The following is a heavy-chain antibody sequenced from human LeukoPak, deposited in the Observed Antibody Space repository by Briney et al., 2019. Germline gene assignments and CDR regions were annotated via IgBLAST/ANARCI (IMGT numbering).Heavy chain of an antibody. D-gene: IGHD6-13*01. Sequence: GGSLRLSCTASGFTFSTYWMSWVRQTPEKGLEWVANIKEDGSEEVYVDSVKGRFTISRDNAKSSLYLQMNSLRTEDTAVYYCARDPYSRSWSYGMDVWRQGTTVTVSS. J-gene: IGHJ6*02. CDR3: ARDPYSRSWSYGMDV. V-gene: IGHV3-7*05. CDR2: IKEDGSEE. CDR1: GFTFSTYW.